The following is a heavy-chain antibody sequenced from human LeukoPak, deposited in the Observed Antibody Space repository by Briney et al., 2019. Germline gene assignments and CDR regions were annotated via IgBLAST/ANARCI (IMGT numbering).Heavy chain of an antibody. CDR1: GFTFNNYP. Sequence: GGSLRLSCAGSGFTFNNYPISWVRQAPGKGLKWVSTINDNGDGTYYADSVKGRFTISRDNSYNTVSLQMNSLRDEDTGVYYCAKGLRTGVGPYMGYHYYMDVWGKGATVTVSS. J-gene: IGHJ6*03. V-gene: IGHV3-23*01. CDR3: AKGLRTGVGPYMGYHYYMDV. CDR2: INDNGDGT. D-gene: IGHD3-16*01.